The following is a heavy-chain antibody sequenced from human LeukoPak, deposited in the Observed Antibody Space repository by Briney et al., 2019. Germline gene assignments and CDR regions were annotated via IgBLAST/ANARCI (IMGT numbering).Heavy chain of an antibody. CDR1: GGSISSGDYY. V-gene: IGHV4-30-4*01. D-gene: IGHD2-2*01. J-gene: IGHJ4*02. CDR3: ARGMYCSSISCYGSYFDY. Sequence: SETPSLTCTVSGGSISSGDYYWNWIRQAPGKGLEWVGYISYSGSTNYNPSLKSRVTISVDTTKNQFSLKLSSVTAADTAVYYCARGMYCSSISCYGSYFDYWGQGTLVTVSS. CDR2: ISYSGST.